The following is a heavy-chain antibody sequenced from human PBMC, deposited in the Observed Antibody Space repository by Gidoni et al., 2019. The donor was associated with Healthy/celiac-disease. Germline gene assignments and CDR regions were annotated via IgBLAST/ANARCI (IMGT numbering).Heavy chain of an antibody. CDR1: GFPFSSYA. V-gene: IGHV3-23*01. D-gene: IGHD5-18*01. CDR2: ISGSGGST. CDR3: AKDPLGYSYGYYYGMDV. Sequence: EVQLLESGGGLVQPGGSLRLSCAASGFPFSSYAMSWVRQAPGKGLEWVSAISGSGGSTYYADSVKGRFTISRDNSKNTLYLQMNSLRAEDTAVYYCAKDPLGYSYGYYYGMDVWGQGTTVTVSS. J-gene: IGHJ6*02.